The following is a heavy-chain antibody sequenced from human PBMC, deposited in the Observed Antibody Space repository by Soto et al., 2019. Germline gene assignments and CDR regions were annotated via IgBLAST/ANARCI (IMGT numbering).Heavy chain of an antibody. J-gene: IGHJ4*02. V-gene: IGHV3-48*02. D-gene: IGHD3-22*01. CDR2: ISSSSSTI. Sequence: GGSLRLSCAASGFTFSSYSMNWVRQAPGKGLEWVSYISSSSSTIYYADSVKGRFTISRDNAKNSLYLQMNSLRDEDTAVYYCARDAPYYYDSSSYFDYWGQGTLVTVSS. CDR3: ARDAPYYYDSSSYFDY. CDR1: GFTFSSYS.